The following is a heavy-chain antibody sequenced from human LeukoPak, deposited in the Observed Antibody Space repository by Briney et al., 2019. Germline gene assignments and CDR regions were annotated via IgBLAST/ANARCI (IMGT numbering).Heavy chain of an antibody. CDR2: IHYSGST. CDR1: GGTLSSYY. J-gene: IGHJ4*02. V-gene: IGHV4-59*08. CDR3: ARWYSSGWAFDY. D-gene: IGHD6-19*01. Sequence: SETLSLTCTVSGGTLSSYYWNWIRQPPGKGLEWIGYIHYSGSTKYNPSLKSRVTISVDTSKNQFSLKLSSVTAADTAVYYCARWYSSGWAFDYWGQGTLVTVSS.